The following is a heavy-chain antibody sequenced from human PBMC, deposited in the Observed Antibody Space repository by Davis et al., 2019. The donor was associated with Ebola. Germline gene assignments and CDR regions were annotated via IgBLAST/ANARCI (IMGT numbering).Heavy chain of an antibody. D-gene: IGHD2-2*02. CDR2: IYYSGST. CDR3: ARVGYCSSTSYYTYDAFDI. Sequence: SETLSLTCTVSGGSISSGGYYWSWIRQHPGKGLEWIGYIYYSGSTYYNPSLKSRVTISVDTSKNQFSLKLSSVTAADTAVYYCARVGYCSSTSYYTYDAFDIWGQGTMVTVSS. V-gene: IGHV4-31*03. J-gene: IGHJ3*02. CDR1: GGSISSGGYY.